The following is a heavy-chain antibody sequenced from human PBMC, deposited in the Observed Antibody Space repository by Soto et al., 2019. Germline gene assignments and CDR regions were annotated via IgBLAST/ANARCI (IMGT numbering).Heavy chain of an antibody. Sequence: SETLSLTCTVSGGSISRFYWSWVRQPPGKGLEWIGYIYYSGSTYYNPSLKSRVTISVDASKNQFSLKLSSVTAADTAVYYCARGRPYSNYYGYWGQGTLVTVSS. D-gene: IGHD4-4*01. CDR1: GGSISRFY. CDR3: ARGRPYSNYYGY. V-gene: IGHV4-59*12. J-gene: IGHJ4*02. CDR2: IYYSGST.